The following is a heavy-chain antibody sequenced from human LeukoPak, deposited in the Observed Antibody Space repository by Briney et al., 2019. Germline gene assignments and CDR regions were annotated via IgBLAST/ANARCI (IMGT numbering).Heavy chain of an antibody. V-gene: IGHV3-48*03. CDR3: ARCDYYGSGSDYMGYYFDY. CDR1: GFTFSSYE. D-gene: IGHD3-10*01. CDR2: INSSGSTI. J-gene: IGHJ4*02. Sequence: PGGSLRLSCAASGFTFSSYEMNWVRQAPGKGLEWVSYINSSGSTIYYADSVKGRFTISRDNAKNSLYLQMNSLRAEDTAVYYCARCDYYGSGSDYMGYYFDYWGQGTLVTVSS.